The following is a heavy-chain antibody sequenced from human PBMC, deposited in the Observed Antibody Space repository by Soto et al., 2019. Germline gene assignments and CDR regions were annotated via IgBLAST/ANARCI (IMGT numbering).Heavy chain of an antibody. CDR3: ARDILSGGAYPDS. CDR2: ISSGSSYI. D-gene: IGHD3-10*01. J-gene: IGHJ5*01. V-gene: IGHV3-21*01. Sequence: GGSLRLSCAASGFTFSTYSMNWVRQSPGKGLEWISSISSGSSYIYYAGSVKGRFTISRDNAKNSLFLQMNSLRADDTAVYYCARDILSGGAYPDSWGQGTKVTVSS. CDR1: GFTFSTYS.